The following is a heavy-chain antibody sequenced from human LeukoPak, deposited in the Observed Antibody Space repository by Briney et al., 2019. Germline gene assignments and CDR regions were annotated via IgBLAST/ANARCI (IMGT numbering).Heavy chain of an antibody. V-gene: IGHV4-31*03. CDR1: GGSISSGGYY. J-gene: IGHJ4*02. Sequence: PSQTLSLTCTVSGGSISSGGYYWSWIRQHPGKGLEWIGYIYYSGSTNYTPSLKSRVTISVDTSKNQFSLKLRSVTAADTAVYYCARGPFRRGEMASYWGQGTLVTVSS. D-gene: IGHD5-24*01. CDR2: IYYSGST. CDR3: ARGPFRRGEMASY.